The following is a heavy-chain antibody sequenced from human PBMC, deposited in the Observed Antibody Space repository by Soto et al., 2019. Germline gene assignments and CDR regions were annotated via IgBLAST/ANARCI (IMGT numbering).Heavy chain of an antibody. CDR1: GGTFSSYA. D-gene: IGHD3-3*01. V-gene: IGHV1-69*06. CDR2: IIPIFGTA. J-gene: IGHJ6*02. CDR3: ARDHRITIFGVEIPSYGMDV. Sequence: ASVKVSCKASGGTFSSYAISWVRQAPGQGLEWMGGIIPIFGTANYAQKFQGRVTITADKSTSTAYMELSSLRSEDTAVYYCARDHRITIFGVEIPSYGMDVWGQGTTVTVSS.